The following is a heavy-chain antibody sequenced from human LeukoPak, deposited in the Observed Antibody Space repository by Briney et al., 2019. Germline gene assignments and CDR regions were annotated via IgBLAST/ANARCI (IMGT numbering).Heavy chain of an antibody. V-gene: IGHV1-2*02. CDR2: INPNSGGT. J-gene: IGHJ4*02. D-gene: IGHD7-27*01. Sequence: ASVKVSCKASGYTLTDYYLHWVRQAPGQRLEWMGWINPNSGGTHFAQKFQGRVTMTRDTSISTAYMELSGLGSDDTAVYYCAREPNWGYFDFWGQGALVTVSS. CDR1: GYTLTDYY. CDR3: AREPNWGYFDF.